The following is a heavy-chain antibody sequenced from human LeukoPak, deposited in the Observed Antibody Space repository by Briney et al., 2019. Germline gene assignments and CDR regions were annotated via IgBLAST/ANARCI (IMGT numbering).Heavy chain of an antibody. CDR1: GFTFSNAW. J-gene: IGHJ4*02. CDR2: IKSKTVGETT. Sequence: GGSLRLSCAASGFTFSNAWMNWVRQAPGEGLEWVGRIKSKTVGETTDYAAPVKGRFTISRDDSRNTLYLQMNSLKTEDTAVYYCTTLKGRVVGFTDYWGQGTLVTVSS. D-gene: IGHD2-15*01. CDR3: TTLKGRVVGFTDY. V-gene: IGHV3-15*07.